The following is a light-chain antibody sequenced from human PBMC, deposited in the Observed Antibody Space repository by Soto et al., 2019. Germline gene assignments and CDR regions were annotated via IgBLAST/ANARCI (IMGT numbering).Light chain of an antibody. V-gene: IGKV3-20*01. J-gene: IGKJ5*01. Sequence: EIVLTQSPGTLSLSPGQRATLSCRASQSVTSTFLAWYQQTPGQAPRLLIYGASTRATGIPARFSGSGSGTDFTLTISRLEPEDFAVYYCQQYGSSPSITFGQGTRLEIK. CDR3: QQYGSSPSIT. CDR1: QSVTSTF. CDR2: GAS.